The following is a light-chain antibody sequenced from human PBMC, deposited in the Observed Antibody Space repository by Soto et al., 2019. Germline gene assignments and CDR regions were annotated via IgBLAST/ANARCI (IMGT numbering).Light chain of an antibody. Sequence: IVLTQSPGTLSLSPGERATLSCRASHSVSRTYLAWYHQKPGQAPRLLIYGTSDRATGTPDRFSGSGSGTDFTLTISRLEPEDSAVYYCQQFDDSVTFGQGTRLEI. CDR2: GTS. CDR3: QQFDDSVT. J-gene: IGKJ5*01. V-gene: IGKV3-20*01. CDR1: HSVSRTY.